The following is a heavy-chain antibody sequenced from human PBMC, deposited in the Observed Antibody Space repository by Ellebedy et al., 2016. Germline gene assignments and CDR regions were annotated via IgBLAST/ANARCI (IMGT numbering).Heavy chain of an antibody. V-gene: IGHV6-1*01. CDR2: TYYRSKWSN. CDR1: GDSVSSNSAA. Sequence: SQTLSLTCXIPGDSVSSNSAAWNWIRPSPSRGLEWLGRTYYRSKWSNDYAVSVKSRITISPDTSKNQFSLQLNSVTPEDTAVYYCATGWLATGFHPWGQGTLVTVSS. J-gene: IGHJ5*02. CDR3: ATGWLATGFHP. D-gene: IGHD5-12*01.